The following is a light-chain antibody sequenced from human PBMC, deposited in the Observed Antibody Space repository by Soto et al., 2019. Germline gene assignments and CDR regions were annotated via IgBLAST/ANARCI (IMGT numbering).Light chain of an antibody. Sequence: DIQMTQSPSSLSASVGDRVTITCRASQSISSYLNWYQQKPGKAPKLLIYAASSLQSGVPSRFSGSGSGTDFTLTISRLEPEDFAVYYCHQYGTSTITFGQGTRLEIK. CDR3: HQYGTSTIT. J-gene: IGKJ5*01. CDR1: QSISSY. V-gene: IGKV1-39*01. CDR2: AAS.